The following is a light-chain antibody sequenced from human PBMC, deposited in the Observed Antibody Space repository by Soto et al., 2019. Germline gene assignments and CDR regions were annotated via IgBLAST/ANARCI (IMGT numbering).Light chain of an antibody. CDR1: QSVSSNY. CDR3: QQRPNWPLT. J-gene: IGKJ4*01. V-gene: IGKV3-11*01. Sequence: EIVLTQSPGTLSLSPGERATLSCRASQSVSSNYLAWYQQKPGQAPRLPMYDVSNRATDIPARFSGSGSGTDFTLTISSLEPEDFAVYYCQQRPNWPLTFGGGTKVEIK. CDR2: DVS.